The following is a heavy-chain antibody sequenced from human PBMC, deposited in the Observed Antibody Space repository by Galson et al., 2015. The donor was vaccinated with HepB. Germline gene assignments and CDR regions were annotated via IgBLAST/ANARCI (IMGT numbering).Heavy chain of an antibody. CDR1: GFTFSSYW. Sequence: SLRLSCAASGFTFSSYWMHWVRQAPGKGLVWVSRINSDGSSTSYADSVKGRFTISRDNAENTLYLQMNSLKTEDTAVYYCTTDYYYDSSGYYPNFFDYWGQGTLVTVSS. J-gene: IGHJ4*02. CDR3: TTDYYYDSSGYYPNFFDY. D-gene: IGHD3-22*01. V-gene: IGHV3-74*01. CDR2: INSDGSST.